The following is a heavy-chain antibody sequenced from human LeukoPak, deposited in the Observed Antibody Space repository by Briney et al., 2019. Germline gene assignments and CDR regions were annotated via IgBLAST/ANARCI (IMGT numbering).Heavy chain of an antibody. Sequence: SETLSLTCTVSGGSISSYYWSWVRQPAGKGLEWVGRIYTSGSTNYNPSLKSRVTMSVDTSKNQFSLKLSSVTAADTAVYYSARDLEQLVIDAFDIWGQGTMVTVSS. CDR1: GGSISSYY. D-gene: IGHD6-13*01. CDR3: ARDLEQLVIDAFDI. J-gene: IGHJ3*02. CDR2: IYTSGST. V-gene: IGHV4-4*07.